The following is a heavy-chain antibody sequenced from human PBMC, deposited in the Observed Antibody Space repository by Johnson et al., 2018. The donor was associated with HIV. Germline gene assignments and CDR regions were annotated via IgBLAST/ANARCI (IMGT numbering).Heavy chain of an antibody. Sequence: VQLVESGGGVVRPGGSLRLSCAASGFTFDDYGMSWVRQGPGKGLEWVSGINWNGGSTGYADSVKGRFTISRDNAKNSLYLQMNSLRAKDTALYYCGRGAVGGTTYAFDIWGQGTMVTVSS. CDR2: INWNGGST. V-gene: IGHV3-20*04. CDR1: GFTFDDYG. D-gene: IGHD1-26*01. J-gene: IGHJ3*02. CDR3: GRGAVGGTTYAFDI.